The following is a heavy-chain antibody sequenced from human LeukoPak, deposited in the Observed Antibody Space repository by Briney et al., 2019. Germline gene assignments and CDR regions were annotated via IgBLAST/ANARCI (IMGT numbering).Heavy chain of an antibody. CDR1: GFTFSSYS. D-gene: IGHD3-22*01. CDR2: ISSSSSTI. Sequence: GGSLRLSCAASGFTFSSYSMNWVRQAPGKGLEWVSSISSSSSTIYYADSVKGRFTISRDNAKNSLYLQMNSLRAEDTAVYYCAAITMIVVVDYWGQGTLVTVS. V-gene: IGHV3-48*01. J-gene: IGHJ4*02. CDR3: AAITMIVVVDY.